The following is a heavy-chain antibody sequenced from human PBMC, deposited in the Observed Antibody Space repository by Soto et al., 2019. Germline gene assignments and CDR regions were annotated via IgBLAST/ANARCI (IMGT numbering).Heavy chain of an antibody. J-gene: IGHJ6*02. CDR1: GGSISSSSYY. CDR3: ARLHGYCISTSCYGYYGMDV. Sequence: SETLSLTCTVSGGSISSSSYYWGWIRQPPGKGLEWIGSISYSGSTYYNPSLKSRVTMSVDTSKNQFSLKLSSVTAADTAVYYCARLHGYCISTSCYGYYGMDVWGLGTTVTVSS. V-gene: IGHV4-39*01. D-gene: IGHD2-2*01. CDR2: ISYSGST.